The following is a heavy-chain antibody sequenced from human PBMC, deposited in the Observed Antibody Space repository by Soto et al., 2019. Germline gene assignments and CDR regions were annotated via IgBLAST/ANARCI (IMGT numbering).Heavy chain of an antibody. CDR2: IWYDGSNK. V-gene: IGHV3-33*01. Sequence: LRLSCAASGFTFSSYGMHWVRQAPGKGLEWVAVIWYDGSNKYYADSVKGRFTISRDNSKNTLYLQMNSLRAEDTAVYYCARENYDFWSGPTRHMDVWGQGTTVTVSS. J-gene: IGHJ6*02. D-gene: IGHD3-3*01. CDR3: ARENYDFWSGPTRHMDV. CDR1: GFTFSSYG.